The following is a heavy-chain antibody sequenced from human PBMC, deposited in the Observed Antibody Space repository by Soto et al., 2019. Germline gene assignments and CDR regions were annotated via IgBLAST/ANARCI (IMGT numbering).Heavy chain of an antibody. CDR3: ARRTTGGSQTFYNSFFDP. V-gene: IGHV4-39*01. J-gene: IGHJ5*02. CDR2: IYFSGST. CDR1: GGSIISNTYY. D-gene: IGHD3-10*01. Sequence: SETLSLTCTVSGGSIISNTYYWGWIRQPPGKGLEWIGTIYFSGSTYYNPTLKSRLTISVDTSKNQFSLKVNSVTAADTAVYYCARRTTGGSQTFYNSFFDPWGQGTLVTVSS.